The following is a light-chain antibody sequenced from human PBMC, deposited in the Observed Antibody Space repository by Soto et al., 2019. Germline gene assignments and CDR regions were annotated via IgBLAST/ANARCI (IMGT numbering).Light chain of an antibody. CDR1: SSDVGAYNY. Sequence: QSALTQPASVSGSPGQSIAISCTGTSSDVGAYNYVSWYQQHPGKAPKLMIYDVSNRPSGVSNRFSGSKSGNTASLTISGLEAEDEADYYSTSHTTSGNYVFGTGTKLTVL. V-gene: IGLV2-14*01. CDR3: TSHTTSGNYV. J-gene: IGLJ1*01. CDR2: DVS.